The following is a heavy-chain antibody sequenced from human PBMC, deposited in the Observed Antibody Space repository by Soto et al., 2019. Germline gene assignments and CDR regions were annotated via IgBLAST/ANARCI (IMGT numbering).Heavy chain of an antibody. CDR1: GDSISSSNSH. D-gene: IGHD3-3*02. J-gene: IGHJ3*02. V-gene: IGHV4-39*01. CDR2: VYYGGAIFYSGNI. CDR3: VRYDRINMKPYSPEGFHI. Sequence: SETLSLTCTVSGDSISSSNSHWGWTRQPPGKGLEYIGSVYYGGAIFYSGNIYYNPSLKSRVTISVDTSKNQFSLRLSSVTAADTGGYYCVRYDRINMKPYSPEGFHIWRQGTMVTVSS.